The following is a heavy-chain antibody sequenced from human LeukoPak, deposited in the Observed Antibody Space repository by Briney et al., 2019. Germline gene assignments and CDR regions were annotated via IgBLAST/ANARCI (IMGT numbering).Heavy chain of an antibody. CDR1: GFTFSSYG. CDR3: ARDAGYYDYVWGSYRPDAFDI. D-gene: IGHD3-16*02. J-gene: IGHJ3*02. Sequence: PGGSLRLSCAASGFTFSSYGMHWVRQAPAKGLEWVAVIWYDGSNKYYADSVKGRFTISRDNSKNTLYLQMNSLKAEDTAVYYCARDAGYYDYVWGSYRPDAFDIWGQGTMVTVSS. CDR2: IWYDGSNK. V-gene: IGHV3-33*01.